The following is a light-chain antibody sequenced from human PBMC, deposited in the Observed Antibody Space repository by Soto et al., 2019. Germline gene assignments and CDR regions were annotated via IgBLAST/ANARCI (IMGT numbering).Light chain of an antibody. J-gene: IGLJ1*01. CDR2: EVS. Sequence: QSALTQPASVSGSPGQSITISCTGTSGDVGGYNYVSWYQHHPGEVPKLMIFEVSKRPSGVSHRFSGSKSGNTASLTISGLQAEDGADYFCSSYTTRAIYVFGSGTKLTVL. CDR1: SGDVGGYNY. CDR3: SSYTTRAIYV. V-gene: IGLV2-14*01.